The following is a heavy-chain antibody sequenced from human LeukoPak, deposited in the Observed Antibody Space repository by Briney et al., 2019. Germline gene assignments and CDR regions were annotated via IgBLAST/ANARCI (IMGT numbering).Heavy chain of an antibody. CDR3: ARGKGSGWTFDY. CDR2: IYYTGST. D-gene: IGHD6-19*01. CDR1: GGSIGSHY. J-gene: IGHJ4*02. V-gene: IGHV4-59*11. Sequence: PSETLSLTCTVSGGSIGSHYWTWIRQTPGKGLEWIGYIYYTGSTNYNPSLKSRLTISLDRSKNQFSLKLSSVTAADTAVYYCARGKGSGWTFDYWGQGTLVTVSS.